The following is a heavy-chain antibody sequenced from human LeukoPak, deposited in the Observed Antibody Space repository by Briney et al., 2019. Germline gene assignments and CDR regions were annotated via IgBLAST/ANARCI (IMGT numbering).Heavy chain of an antibody. J-gene: IGHJ5*02. V-gene: IGHV1-8*02. CDR1: GYTFTDYD. CDR3: ARARSYRHQLNALSYWFDP. Sequence: ASVKVSCKSSGYTFTDYDLNWVRQATGQGLEWMGWMNPDSGNTGYAQKFQGRVTMTRNTSINTAYMELHSLRSEDTAVYYCARARSYRHQLNALSYWFDPWGQGTLVTVSS. D-gene: IGHD5-24*01. CDR2: MNPDSGNT.